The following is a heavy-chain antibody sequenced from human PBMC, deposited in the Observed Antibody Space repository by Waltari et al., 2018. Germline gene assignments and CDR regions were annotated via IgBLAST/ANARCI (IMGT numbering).Heavy chain of an antibody. J-gene: IGHJ5*02. CDR3: ARGLRITIFGVVIPGGYNWFDP. Sequence: QVQLQQWGAGLLKPSETLSLTCAVYGGSFSGYYWSWIRQPQGKGLEWIGEINHSGSSNDNPSLKSRVTISVDTSKNQFSLKLSSVTAADTAVYYCARGLRITIFGVVIPGGYNWFDPWGQGTLVTVSS. D-gene: IGHD3-3*01. V-gene: IGHV4-34*01. CDR2: INHSGSS. CDR1: GGSFSGYY.